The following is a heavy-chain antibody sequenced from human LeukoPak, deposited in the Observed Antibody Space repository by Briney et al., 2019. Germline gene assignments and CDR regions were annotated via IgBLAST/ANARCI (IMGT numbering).Heavy chain of an antibody. CDR3: AKLGYCSSSSCYGPFDD. V-gene: IGHV3-23*01. Sequence: GGSLRLSCAASGFTFSSYAMSWVRQAPGKGLEWVSAISGSGGSIHHADSVKGRFTISRDNSKNTLYLQMNSLRAEDTAVYYCAKLGYCSSSSCYGPFDDWGQGDLVTVSS. D-gene: IGHD2-2*01. CDR2: ISGSGGSI. J-gene: IGHJ4*02. CDR1: GFTFSSYA.